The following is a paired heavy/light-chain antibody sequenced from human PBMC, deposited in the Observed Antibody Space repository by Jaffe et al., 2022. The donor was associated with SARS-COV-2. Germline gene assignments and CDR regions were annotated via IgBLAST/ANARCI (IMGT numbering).Heavy chain of an antibody. V-gene: IGHV3-21*01. D-gene: IGHD2-8*01. CDR1: GFTFSSYS. Sequence: EVQLVESGGGLVKPGGSLRLSCAASGFTFSSYSMNWVRQAPGKGLEWVSSISSSSSYIYYADSVKGRFTISRDNAKNSLYLQMNSLRAEDTAVYYCARDGGADCTNGVCYYYYGMDVWGQGTTVTVSS. CDR3: ARDGGADCTNGVCYYYYGMDV. J-gene: IGHJ6*02. CDR2: ISSSSSYI.
Light chain of an antibody. CDR3: NSRDSSGNHLRV. Sequence: SSELTQDPAVSVALGQTVRITCQGDSLRSYYASWYQQKPGQAPVLVIYGKNNRPSGIPDRFSGSSSGNTASLTITGAQAEDEADYYCNSRDSSGNHLRVFGGGTKLTVL. V-gene: IGLV3-19*01. CDR2: GKN. J-gene: IGLJ2*01. CDR1: SLRSYY.